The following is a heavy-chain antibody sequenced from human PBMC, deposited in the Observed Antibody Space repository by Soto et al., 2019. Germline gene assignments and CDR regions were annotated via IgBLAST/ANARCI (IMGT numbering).Heavy chain of an antibody. V-gene: IGHV4-31*03. Sequence: PSETLSLTCPVSGGSISSGCYYWSWIRQHPGKGLEWIGYIYYSGSTYYNPSLKSRVTISVDTSKNQFSLKLSSVTAADTAVYYCARVGGVIVMLDYWGQGTLVTVSS. CDR3: ARVGGVIVMLDY. CDR1: GGSISSGCYY. J-gene: IGHJ4*02. D-gene: IGHD3-16*02. CDR2: IYYSGST.